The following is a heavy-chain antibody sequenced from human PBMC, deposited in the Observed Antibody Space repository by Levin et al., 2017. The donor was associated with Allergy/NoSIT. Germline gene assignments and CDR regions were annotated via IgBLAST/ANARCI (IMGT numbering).Heavy chain of an antibody. J-gene: IGHJ6*02. CDR1: GYTLTELS. CDR2: FDPEDGET. D-gene: IGHD2-2*01. Sequence: ASVKVSCKVSGYTLTELSMHWVRQAPGKGLEWMGGFDPEDGETIYAQKFQGRVTMTEDTSTDTAYMELSSLRSEDTAVYYCATNRNSVVVPAAIYGMDVWGQGTTVTVSS. V-gene: IGHV1-24*01. CDR3: ATNRNSVVVPAAIYGMDV.